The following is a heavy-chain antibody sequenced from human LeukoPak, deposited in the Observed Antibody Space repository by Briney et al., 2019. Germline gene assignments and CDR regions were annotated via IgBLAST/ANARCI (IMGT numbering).Heavy chain of an antibody. CDR3: ARGDILTGNHNDY. Sequence: GASVKVSCKASGYTFPSYDINWVRQASGQGRDWMGWMNPNSGNTGYAQKFQGRVTMTRNTSISTAYMELSSLRSEDTAVYYCARGDILTGNHNDYWGQGTLVTVSS. CDR2: MNPNSGNT. J-gene: IGHJ4*02. D-gene: IGHD3-9*01. CDR1: GYTFPSYD. V-gene: IGHV1-8*01.